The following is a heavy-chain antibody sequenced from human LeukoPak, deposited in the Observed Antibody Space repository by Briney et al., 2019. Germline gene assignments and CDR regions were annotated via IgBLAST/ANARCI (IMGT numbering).Heavy chain of an antibody. CDR3: ARAKWFGVGRLRARFDY. V-gene: IGHV4-61*02. Sequence: SQTLSLTCTVSGGSISSGSYYGSWIRQPAGKGLEWIGRIYTSGSTNYNPSLKSRVTISVDTSKNQFSLKLSSVTAADTAVYYCARAKWFGVGRLRARFDYWGQGTLVTVSS. J-gene: IGHJ4*02. CDR1: GGSISSGSYY. CDR2: IYTSGST. D-gene: IGHD5-12*01.